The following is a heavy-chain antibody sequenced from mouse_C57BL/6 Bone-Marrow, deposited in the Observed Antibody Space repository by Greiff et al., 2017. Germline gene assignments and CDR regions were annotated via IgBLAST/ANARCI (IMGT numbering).Heavy chain of an antibody. CDR3: ARNGYYGSSYYAMDY. Sequence: EVHLVESGGGLVKPGGSLKLSCAASGFTFSDYGMHWVRQAPEKGLEWVAYISSGSSTIYYADTVTGRFTISRDNAKNTLFLQMTSLRSEDTAMYYCARNGYYGSSYYAMDYWGQGTSVTVSS. CDR1: GFTFSDYG. CDR2: ISSGSSTI. V-gene: IGHV5-17*01. J-gene: IGHJ4*01. D-gene: IGHD1-1*01.